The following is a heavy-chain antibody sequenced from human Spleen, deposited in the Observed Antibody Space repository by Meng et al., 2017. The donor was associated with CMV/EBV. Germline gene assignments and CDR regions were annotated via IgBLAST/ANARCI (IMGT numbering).Heavy chain of an antibody. CDR2: IYYSGST. J-gene: IGHJ4*02. CDR1: GGSISSYY. CDR3: ARGGYYYDSSGPLL. Sequence: SETLSLTCTVSGGSISSYYWSWNRQPPGKGLEWIGYIYYSGSTNYNPSLKSRVTISVDTSKNQFSLKLSSVTAADTAVYYCARGGYYYDSSGPLLWGQGTLVTVSS. V-gene: IGHV4-59*01. D-gene: IGHD3-22*01.